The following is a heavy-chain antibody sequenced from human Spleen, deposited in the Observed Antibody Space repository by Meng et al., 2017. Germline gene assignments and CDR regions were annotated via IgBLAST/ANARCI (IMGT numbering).Heavy chain of an antibody. Sequence: QVTPQEWGAGLVLPYETLPLPCVVSVVSFSDYYWSWIRQRPGKGLEWIGEINCSRRPHHNPSLASRTTISVDPAPNNLSLKLSSVTAADSAVYYCARGPTTMAHDFDYWGQGTLVTVSS. J-gene: IGHJ4*02. V-gene: IGHV4-34*04. CDR3: ARGPTTMAHDFDY. D-gene: IGHD4-11*01. CDR1: VVSFSDYY. CDR2: INCSRRP.